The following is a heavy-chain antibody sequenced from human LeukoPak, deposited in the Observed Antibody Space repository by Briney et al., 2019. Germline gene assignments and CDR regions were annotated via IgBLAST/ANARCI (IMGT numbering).Heavy chain of an antibody. V-gene: IGHV3-23*01. CDR1: GFTFSSYA. Sequence: PGGSLRLPCAASGFTFSSYAMSWVRQAPGKGLEWVSAISGSGGSTYYADSVKGRFTISRDNSKNTLYLQMNSLRAEDTAVYYCAKYRKRGYSGYGFDYWGQGTLVTVSS. CDR3: AKYRKRGYSGYGFDY. D-gene: IGHD5-12*01. J-gene: IGHJ4*02. CDR2: ISGSGGST.